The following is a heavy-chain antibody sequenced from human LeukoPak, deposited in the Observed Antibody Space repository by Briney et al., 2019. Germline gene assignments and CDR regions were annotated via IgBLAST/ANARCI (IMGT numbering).Heavy chain of an antibody. CDR1: GFTFSDYY. V-gene: IGHV3-11*01. CDR2: ISSSGSTI. D-gene: IGHD3-9*01. CDR3: ARIPLLRYFDWFLDY. J-gene: IGHJ4*02. Sequence: GGSLRLSCAASGFTFSDYYMSWIRQAPGEGLEWVSYISSSGSTIYYADSVKGRFTISRDNAKNSLYLQMNSLRAEDTTVYYCARIPLLRYFDWFLDYWGQGTLVTVSS.